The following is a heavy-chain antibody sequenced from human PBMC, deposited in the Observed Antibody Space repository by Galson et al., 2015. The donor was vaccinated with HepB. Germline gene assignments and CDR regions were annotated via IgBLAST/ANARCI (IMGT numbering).Heavy chain of an antibody. CDR2: ISSDGGHK. V-gene: IGHV3-74*01. Sequence: SLRLSCAASGFTFSSYWIRWVRQVPGKGLVWVSRISSDGGHKNYADSVQGRFTISRDNAKNTLFLQMNSLSADDTAVYYCARGSSDWYGIDYWGQGILVTVSS. CDR1: GFTFSSYW. D-gene: IGHD6-19*01. J-gene: IGHJ4*02. CDR3: ARGSSDWYGIDY.